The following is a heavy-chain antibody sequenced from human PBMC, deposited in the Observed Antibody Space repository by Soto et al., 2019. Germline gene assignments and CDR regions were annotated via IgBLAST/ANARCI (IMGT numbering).Heavy chain of an antibody. CDR1: GFTFGSHA. Sequence: EVQLLESGGGLVQPGGSLRLSCAASGFTFGSHAMIWVRHAPGKGLEWVSAISGSGGSAYYADSVKGRFTISRDNSINTLYLQMNSLRAEDTALYYCAKEPYSDFWSAYYYFDYWGQGTLVTVSS. CDR2: ISGSGGSA. V-gene: IGHV3-23*01. D-gene: IGHD3-3*01. CDR3: AKEPYSDFWSAYYYFDY. J-gene: IGHJ4*02.